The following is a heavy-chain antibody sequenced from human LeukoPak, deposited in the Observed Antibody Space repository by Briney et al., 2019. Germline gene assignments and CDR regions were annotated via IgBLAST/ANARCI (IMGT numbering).Heavy chain of an antibody. D-gene: IGHD6-13*01. CDR1: GYTFTSYA. V-gene: IGHV1-2*02. Sequence: ASVKVSCKASGYTFTSYAMNWVRQAPGQGLEWMGWINPNSGGTNYAQKFQGRVTMTRDTSISTAYMELSRLRSDDTAVYYCARDRSRGYSSSWETEGSDYWGQGTLVTVSS. J-gene: IGHJ4*02. CDR2: INPNSGGT. CDR3: ARDRSRGYSSSWETEGSDY.